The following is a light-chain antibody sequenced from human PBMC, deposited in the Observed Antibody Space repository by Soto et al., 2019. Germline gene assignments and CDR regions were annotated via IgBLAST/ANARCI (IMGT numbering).Light chain of an antibody. CDR2: LGS. CDR1: QSLLHSNGYNY. CDR3: MQVLQTRT. V-gene: IGKV2-28*01. Sequence: IVMTQSPLSQPVTPGEPASISCRSSQSLLHSNGYNYLDWYLQKPGQSPQLLIYLGSNRAPGVPDRISGSGSGTDFTLKISRVEAEDVGVYYCMQVLQTRTFGQGTKVDIK. J-gene: IGKJ1*01.